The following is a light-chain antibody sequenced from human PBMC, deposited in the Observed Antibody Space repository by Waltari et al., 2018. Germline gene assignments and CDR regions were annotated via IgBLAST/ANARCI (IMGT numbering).Light chain of an antibody. CDR3: QQYNSYPGT. V-gene: IGKV1-5*03. Sequence: DIQMTQSPSTLSASVGDRVTITCRASQSIRSWLAWYQQKPGKAPKFLIYKASRLESGVPSRFSGSGSETEFTLTISSLQPDDFANYYCQQYNSYPGTFGQGTKVEIK. CDR1: QSIRSW. J-gene: IGKJ1*01. CDR2: KAS.